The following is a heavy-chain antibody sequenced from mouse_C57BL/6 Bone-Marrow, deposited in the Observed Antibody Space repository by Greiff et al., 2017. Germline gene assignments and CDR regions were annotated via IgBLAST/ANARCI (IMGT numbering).Heavy chain of an antibody. Sequence: VQLKESGPGLVQPSQSLSITCTVSGFSLTSYGVHWVRQSPGKGLEWLGVIWSGGSTDYNAAFISRLSISKDNSKSQVFFKMNSLQADDTAIYYCASIYYGYDGGAMDYWGQGTSVTVSS. CDR2: IWSGGST. V-gene: IGHV2-2*01. J-gene: IGHJ4*01. CDR3: ASIYYGYDGGAMDY. D-gene: IGHD2-2*01. CDR1: GFSLTSYG.